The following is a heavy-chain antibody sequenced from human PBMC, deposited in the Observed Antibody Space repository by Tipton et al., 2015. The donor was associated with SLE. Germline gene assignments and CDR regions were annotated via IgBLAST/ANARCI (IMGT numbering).Heavy chain of an antibody. D-gene: IGHD6-13*01. J-gene: IGHJ4*02. CDR3: ARGWGSWPYYFDY. CDR1: GGSISSYY. CDR2: TYYSGST. V-gene: IGHV4-59*01. Sequence: TLSLTCTVSGGSISSYYWSWIRQPPGKGLEWIGYTYYSGSTNYNPSLKSRVTISVDTSKNQFPRKLSYVTAADTAVYYCARGWGSWPYYFDYWGQGTMVTVSS.